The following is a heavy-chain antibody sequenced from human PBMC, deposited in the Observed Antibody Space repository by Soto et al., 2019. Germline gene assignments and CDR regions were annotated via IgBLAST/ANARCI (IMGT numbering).Heavy chain of an antibody. J-gene: IGHJ4*02. CDR2: ISGSGDST. D-gene: IGHD3-10*01. V-gene: IGHV3-23*01. Sequence: EVQLLESGGGLVQPGGSLRLSCAASGFTFSNYAMTWVRQAPGKGLEWVSGISGSGDSTYYADSVKGRFTISRDNSKNTLYLQVNSLRAEDTAVYYCAKNSRLIITYFFDYWGQGTLVTVSS. CDR1: GFTFSNYA. CDR3: AKNSRLIITYFFDY.